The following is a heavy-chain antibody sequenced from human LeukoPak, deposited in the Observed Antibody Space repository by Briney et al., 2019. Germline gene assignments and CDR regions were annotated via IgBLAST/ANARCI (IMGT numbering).Heavy chain of an antibody. Sequence: PSETLSLTCTVTGDSISSSGNFWAWIRQPPGKGLEWIGSIYYSEITYSNPSLKSRLTISVDTSKNQFSLSLSSVTAADTAVYYCARTVLAVAGTELGWFDPWGPGTLVTVSS. J-gene: IGHJ5*02. CDR2: IYYSEIT. CDR1: GDSISSSGNF. CDR3: ARTVLAVAGTELGWFDP. D-gene: IGHD6-19*01. V-gene: IGHV4-39*07.